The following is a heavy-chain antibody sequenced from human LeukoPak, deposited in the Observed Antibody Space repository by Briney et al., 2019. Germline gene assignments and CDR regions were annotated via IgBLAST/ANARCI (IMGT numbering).Heavy chain of an antibody. CDR2: IYSGGST. D-gene: IGHD6-13*01. CDR1: GFTVSSNY. V-gene: IGHV3-53*04. J-gene: IGHJ4*02. Sequence: GGSLRLSCAASGFTVSSNYMSWVRQAPGKGLEWVSVIYSGGSTYYADSVKGRFTISRHNSKNTLYLQMNSLRVEDTAVYYCARAGRDRAKQELDYWSQGTLVTVSS. CDR3: ARAGRDRAKQELDY.